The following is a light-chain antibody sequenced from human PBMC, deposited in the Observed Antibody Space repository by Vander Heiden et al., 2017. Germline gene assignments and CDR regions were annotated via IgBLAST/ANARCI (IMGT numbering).Light chain of an antibody. CDR1: SSDVGRYNL. Sequence: QSALTQPASVSGSPVQSITISFPGTSSDVGRYNLVSWYQQHPGKAPKLSIYEGSKRSAGASNRFSCSTSGTTASPTIAGRQAEVDDYYYCASYAGSSRVFGGGTKLTVL. CDR3: ASYAGSSRV. J-gene: IGLJ3*02. CDR2: EGS. V-gene: IGLV2-23*01.